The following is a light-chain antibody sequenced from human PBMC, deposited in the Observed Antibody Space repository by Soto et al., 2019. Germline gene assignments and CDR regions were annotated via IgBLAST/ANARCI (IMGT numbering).Light chain of an antibody. V-gene: IGKV1-39*01. CDR2: AAS. CDR3: QQSYSGQLT. Sequence: GRAPKVLIYAASTLPSGVPSRFSGSGGGTEFTLTITSLQPEDSATYYCQQSYSGQLTFGPGPKVDIK. J-gene: IGKJ3*01.